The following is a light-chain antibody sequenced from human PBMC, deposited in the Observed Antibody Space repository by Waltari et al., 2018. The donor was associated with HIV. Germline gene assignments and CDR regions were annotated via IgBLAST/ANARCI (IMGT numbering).Light chain of an antibody. CDR3: AAWDDSLNGAV. CDR2: RNN. CDR1: SSNIGSTI. J-gene: IGLJ3*02. Sequence: QSVLTQPPSASGTPGQRVTISCSGSSSNIGSTIVNSYQQLPGTAPKLLIYRNNQRPSGVPDRFSGSKSGTSASLAISGLQSEDDADYYCAAWDDSLNGAVFGGGTKLTVL. V-gene: IGLV1-44*01.